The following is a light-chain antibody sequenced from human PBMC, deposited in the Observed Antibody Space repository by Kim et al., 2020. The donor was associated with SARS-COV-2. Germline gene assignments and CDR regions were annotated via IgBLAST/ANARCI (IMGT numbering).Light chain of an antibody. J-gene: IGLJ2*01. V-gene: IGLV2-18*02. CDR3: SSYTSSSTVV. CDR1: STDVGSYTR. Sequence: GQSVTISCTGTSTDVGSYTRVSWYQQSPGTAPKVMIYEVTNRPSGVPNRFSGSKSGNTASLTISGLQAEDEADYYSSSYTSSSTVVFGGGTQLTVL. CDR2: EVT.